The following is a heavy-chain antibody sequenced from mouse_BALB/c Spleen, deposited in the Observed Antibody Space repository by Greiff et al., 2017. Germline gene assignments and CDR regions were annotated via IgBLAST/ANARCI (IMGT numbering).Heavy chain of an antibody. V-gene: IGHV1S137*01. CDR2: ISTYYGDA. J-gene: IGHJ2*01. Sequence: VQLQQSGAELVRPGVSVKISCKGSGYTFTDYAMHWVKQSHAKSLEWIGVISTYYGDASYNQKFKGKATMTVDKSSSTAYMELARLTSEDSAIYYCARGDYYGSSYYFDYWGQGTTLTVSS. CDR3: ARGDYYGSSYYFDY. D-gene: IGHD1-1*01. CDR1: GYTFTDYA.